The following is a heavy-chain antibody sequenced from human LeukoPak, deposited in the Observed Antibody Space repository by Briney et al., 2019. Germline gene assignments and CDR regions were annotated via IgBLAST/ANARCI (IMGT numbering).Heavy chain of an antibody. V-gene: IGHV1-18*01. Sequence: ASVKVSCKVFGYTLTELSMHWVRQAPGQGLEWMGWISAYNGNTNYAQKLQGRVTMTTDTSTSTAYMELRSLRSDDTAVYYCARDSLRYFDWLGPPDAFDIWGQGTMVTVSS. CDR2: ISAYNGNT. CDR1: GYTLTELS. D-gene: IGHD3-9*01. J-gene: IGHJ3*02. CDR3: ARDSLRYFDWLGPPDAFDI.